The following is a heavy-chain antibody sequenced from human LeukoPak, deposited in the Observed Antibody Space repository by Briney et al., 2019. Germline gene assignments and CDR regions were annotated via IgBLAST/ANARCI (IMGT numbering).Heavy chain of an antibody. J-gene: IGHJ4*02. CDR3: ARRLAVAGHSDY. Sequence: SETLSLTCTVSGGSISSSSYYWGWIRQPPGKGLEWIGSIYYSGSTYYNPSLKSRVTISVDTSKNQLSLKLSSVTAADTAVYYCARRLAVAGHSDYWGQGTLVTVSS. V-gene: IGHV4-39*01. CDR1: GGSISSSSYY. D-gene: IGHD6-19*01. CDR2: IYYSGST.